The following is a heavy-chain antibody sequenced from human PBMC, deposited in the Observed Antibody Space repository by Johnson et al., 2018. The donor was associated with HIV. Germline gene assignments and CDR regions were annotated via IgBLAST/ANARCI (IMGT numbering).Heavy chain of an antibody. CDR1: GFTFSSYG. CDR3: ARGGDDAFDI. CDR2: ISYDGSNK. V-gene: IGHV3-30*19. D-gene: IGHD7-27*01. Sequence: QMQLVESGGGVVQPGGSLRLSCAASGFTFSSYGMHWVRQAPGKGLEWVAVISYDGSNKYYADSVKGRFTISRDNSKNTLYLQMNSLGAEDTAVYYCARGGDDAFDIWGQGTMVTVSS. J-gene: IGHJ3*02.